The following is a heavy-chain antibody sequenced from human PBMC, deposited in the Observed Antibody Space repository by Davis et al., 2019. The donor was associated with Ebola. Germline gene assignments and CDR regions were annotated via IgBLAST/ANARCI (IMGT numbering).Heavy chain of an antibody. CDR3: ARRSAYNYDILTGYSTGNWFDP. D-gene: IGHD3-9*01. Sequence: SEILSLTCTVSGGSISSSSYYWGWIRQPPGKGLEWIGSIYYSGSTYYNPSLKSRVTISVDTSKNQFSLKLSSVTAADTAVYYCARRSAYNYDILTGYSTGNWFDPWGQGTLVTVSS. J-gene: IGHJ5*02. CDR2: IYYSGST. CDR1: GGSISSSSYY. V-gene: IGHV4-39*01.